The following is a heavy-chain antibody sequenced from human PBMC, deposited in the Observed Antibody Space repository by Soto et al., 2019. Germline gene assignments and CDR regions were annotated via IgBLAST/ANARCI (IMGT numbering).Heavy chain of an antibody. Sequence: GASVKVSCKASGYTFTSYAMHWVRQAPGQRLEWMGWINAGNGNTKYSQKFQGRVTITRDTSASTAYMELSSLRSEDTAVYYCARSYGSGSYYRNWFDPWGQGTLVTV. CDR3: ARSYGSGSYYRNWFDP. CDR2: INAGNGNT. J-gene: IGHJ5*02. CDR1: GYTFTSYA. V-gene: IGHV1-3*01. D-gene: IGHD3-10*01.